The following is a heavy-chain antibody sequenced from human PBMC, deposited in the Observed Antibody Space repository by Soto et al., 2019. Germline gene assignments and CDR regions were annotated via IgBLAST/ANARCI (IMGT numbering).Heavy chain of an antibody. J-gene: IGHJ4*02. V-gene: IGHV3-72*01. D-gene: IGHD3-16*01. CDR3: IRDAMRGGGRDS. CDR2: IKKRVNRDTT. Sequence: EVQLVESGGGLVQPGGSLRLSCAASGFTFSDHHMDWLRQAPGKGLEWVGRIKKRVNRDTTGYAASVKGRITIARDYSIHLLFSHTNSLKTADTAVYYCIRDAMRGGGRDSCGQGILFVVSS. CDR1: GFTFSDHH.